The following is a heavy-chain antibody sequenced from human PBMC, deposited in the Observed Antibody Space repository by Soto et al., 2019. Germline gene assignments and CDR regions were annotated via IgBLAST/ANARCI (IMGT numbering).Heavy chain of an antibody. CDR1: GYTFTSYG. CDR2: ISAYNGNT. D-gene: IGHD1-26*01. Sequence: QVPLVQSGAEVKKPGASVKVSCKASGYTFTSYGITWVRQAPGQGLEWMGWISAYNGNTNYAQKLQGRVTMTTDTSTSTAYMELRSLRSDDTAVYYCAREGELLLDYYYGMDVWGQGTTVTVSS. J-gene: IGHJ6*02. V-gene: IGHV1-18*01. CDR3: AREGELLLDYYYGMDV.